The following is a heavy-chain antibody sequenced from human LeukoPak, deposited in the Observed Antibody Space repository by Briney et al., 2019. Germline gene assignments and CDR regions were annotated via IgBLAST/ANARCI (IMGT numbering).Heavy chain of an antibody. J-gene: IGHJ6*03. CDR1: GFTFSSYS. V-gene: IGHV3-21*01. CDR3: ARDGDYGDYYYYYYMDV. Sequence: PGGSLRLSCAASGFTFSSYSMNWVRQAPGKGLEWVSSISSSSSYIYYADSVKGRFTISRDNAKNSLYLQMNSLRAEDTAVYYCARDGDYGDYYYYYYMDVWGKGTTDTVSS. CDR2: ISSSSSYI. D-gene: IGHD4-17*01.